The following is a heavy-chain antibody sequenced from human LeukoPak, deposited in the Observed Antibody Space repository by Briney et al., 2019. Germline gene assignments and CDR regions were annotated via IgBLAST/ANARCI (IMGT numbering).Heavy chain of an antibody. CDR1: GGSISSYY. CDR2: IYYSGST. D-gene: IGHD5-18*01. CDR3: ARHVQDTAMVTPLYYFDY. V-gene: IGHV4-59*08. Sequence: PSETLSLTCTVSGGSISSYYWSWIRQPPGKGLEWIGYIYYSGSTNYNPSLKSRVTISVDTSKNQFPLKLSSVTAADTAVYYCARHVQDTAMVTPLYYFDYWGQGTLVTVSS. J-gene: IGHJ4*02.